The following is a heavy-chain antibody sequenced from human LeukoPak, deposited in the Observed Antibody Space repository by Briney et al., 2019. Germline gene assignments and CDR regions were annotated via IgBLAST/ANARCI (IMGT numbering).Heavy chain of an antibody. CDR3: ARTREQWQVLDY. Sequence: GGSLRLSCVASGLSFGSYGMHWVRQAPGKGLEWVAVISHEGSNQYYADSVRGRFTISRDNSKNMVYLQVNSLRAEDTAVYYCARTREQWQVLDYWGQGTLVTVSS. J-gene: IGHJ4*02. V-gene: IGHV3-30*03. CDR1: GLSFGSYG. D-gene: IGHD6-19*01. CDR2: ISHEGSNQ.